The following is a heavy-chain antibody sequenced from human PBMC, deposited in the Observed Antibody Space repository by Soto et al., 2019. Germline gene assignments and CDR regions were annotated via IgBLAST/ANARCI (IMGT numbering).Heavy chain of an antibody. CDR2: IYNSGTT. CDR3: ALALGPTTGLDY. V-gene: IGHV4-31*02. Sequence: QVQLQESGPGLVKPSQTLSLTCSVSGASTVSHYHWTWIRQPPGKGLEWMGYIYNSGTTFYNPSLTSRLSISMDTSGNQFSLELRSVTAADTAVYYCALALGPTTGLDYWGQGTLVTVSS. D-gene: IGHD1-26*01. CDR1: GASTVSHYH. J-gene: IGHJ4*02.